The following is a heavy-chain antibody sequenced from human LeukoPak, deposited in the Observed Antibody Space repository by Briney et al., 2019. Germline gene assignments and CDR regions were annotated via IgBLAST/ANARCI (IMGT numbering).Heavy chain of an antibody. CDR1: GFTFVTFA. Sequence: PGGSLRLSCAASGFTFVTFAMGWVRQAPGKGLEWVSTISGSGGGTNYADSVKGRFTISRDNSKNTLYLQMNSLRAEDTAVYYCAKHKGAGSRYSYSMDVWGKGATVTVSS. CDR3: AKHKGAGSRYSYSMDV. V-gene: IGHV3-23*01. D-gene: IGHD6-13*01. CDR2: ISGSGGGT. J-gene: IGHJ6*03.